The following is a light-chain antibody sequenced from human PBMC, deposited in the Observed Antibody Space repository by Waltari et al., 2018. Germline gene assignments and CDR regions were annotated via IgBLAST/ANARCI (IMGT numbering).Light chain of an antibody. CDR1: QSVLYSSNNKNY. CDR3: QQYYSTLLFT. Sequence: DIVMTQSPDSLAVSLGERATINCKSSQSVLYSSNNKNYLAWYQQKPGQPPKLLIYWASTRESGVPYRFSGSGSGTDFTLTISSLQAEDVAVYYCQQYYSTLLFTFGPGTKVDIK. CDR2: WAS. J-gene: IGKJ3*01. V-gene: IGKV4-1*01.